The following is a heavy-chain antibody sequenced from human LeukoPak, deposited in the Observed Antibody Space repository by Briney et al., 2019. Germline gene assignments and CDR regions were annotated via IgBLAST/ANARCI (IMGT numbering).Heavy chain of an antibody. CDR1: GGSISSYY. V-gene: IGHV4-59*01. J-gene: IGHJ6*02. D-gene: IGHD1-26*01. CDR3: ARGLLPRLSGSYPSPPSGYYYGMDV. Sequence: SETLSLTCTVSGGSISSYYWSWIRQPPGKGLEWIGYIYYSGSTNYNPSLKSRVTISVDTSKNQFSLKLSSVTAADTAVYYCARGLLPRLSGSYPSPPSGYYYGMDVWGQGTTVTVSS. CDR2: IYYSGST.